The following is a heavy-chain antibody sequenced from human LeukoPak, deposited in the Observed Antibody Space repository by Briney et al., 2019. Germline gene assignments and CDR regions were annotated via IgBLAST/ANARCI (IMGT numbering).Heavy chain of an antibody. CDR3: ARDQYSSSWYEGNYFDY. CDR2: ISYDGSNK. D-gene: IGHD6-13*01. J-gene: IGHJ4*02. V-gene: IGHV3-30*04. Sequence: RGSLRLSCAASGFTFSSYAMHWVRQAPGKGLEWVAVISYDGSNKDYADSVKGRFTISRDNSKNTLYLQMNSLRAEDTAVYYCARDQYSSSWYEGNYFDYWGQGTLVTVSS. CDR1: GFTFSSYA.